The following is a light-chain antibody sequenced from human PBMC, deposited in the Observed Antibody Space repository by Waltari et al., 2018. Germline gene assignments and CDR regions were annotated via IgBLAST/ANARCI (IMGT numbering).Light chain of an antibody. CDR1: QSLSGSY. CDR2: GAS. J-gene: IGKJ1*01. Sequence: EIVLTQSPGTLSLSPGERATLSCRASQSLSGSYVAWYQQKPGQAPRLLIYGASTRATGIPGRFSVSGSGTDFTLSISRLEPEDFAVYYCQQYGSSPWTIGQGTKVEIK. CDR3: QQYGSSPWT. V-gene: IGKV3-20*01.